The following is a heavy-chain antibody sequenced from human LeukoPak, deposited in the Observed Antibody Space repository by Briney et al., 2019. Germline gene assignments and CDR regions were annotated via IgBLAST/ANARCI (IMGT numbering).Heavy chain of an antibody. J-gene: IGHJ5*02. CDR3: AKDQDIVVVPAAIRENWFDP. D-gene: IGHD2-2*02. CDR1: GFTVSSNY. CDR2: IYGDGTT. V-gene: IGHV3-53*01. Sequence: GGSLRLSCAASGFTVSSNYMSWVRQTPGKGLEWVSVIYGDGTTYYADSVKGRFTISRDNSKNTLYLQMNSLRAEDTAVYYCAKDQDIVVVPAAIRENWFDPWGQGTLVTVSS.